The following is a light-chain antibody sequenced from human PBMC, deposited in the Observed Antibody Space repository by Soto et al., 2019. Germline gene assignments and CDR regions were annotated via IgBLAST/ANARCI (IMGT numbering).Light chain of an antibody. Sequence: EIVLTQSPGTLSLSPGERATLSCRASQSVSSSYLAWYQQKPGQAPRLLIYGASSRATGIPDRFSGSGSGTDFTLTISILEPEDFAVYYCQQEGSSPYTFGQGTKLEIK. CDR2: GAS. V-gene: IGKV3-20*01. CDR3: QQEGSSPYT. J-gene: IGKJ2*01. CDR1: QSVSSSY.